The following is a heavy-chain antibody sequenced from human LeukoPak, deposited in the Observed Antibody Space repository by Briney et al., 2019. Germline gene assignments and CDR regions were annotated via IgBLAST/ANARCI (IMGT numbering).Heavy chain of an antibody. CDR2: MNPNSGNT. Sequence: ASVKVSCEASGYTFTSYDINWVRQATGQGLEWMGWMNPNSGNTGYAQKFQGRVTITRNTSISTAYMELSSLRSEDTAVYYCARRSISSGGSFDYWGQGTLVTVSS. CDR3: ARRSISSGGSFDY. V-gene: IGHV1-8*03. CDR1: GYTFTSYD. D-gene: IGHD3-22*01. J-gene: IGHJ4*02.